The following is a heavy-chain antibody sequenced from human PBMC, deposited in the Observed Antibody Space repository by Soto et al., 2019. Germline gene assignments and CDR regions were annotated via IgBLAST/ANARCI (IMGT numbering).Heavy chain of an antibody. CDR3: AKWVITIFGVVIHNWFDP. J-gene: IGHJ5*02. CDR1: AFTFSSYA. Sequence: PGGSLRLSCTPSAFTFSSYAMSWVRQAPGKGLDWGSAVSGSGGSTCDADSGRGRFTSARDNSQNTLYLQMNSLRGEDTSVYYCAKWVITIFGVVIHNWFDPWGQGTVVSASS. V-gene: IGHV3-23*01. D-gene: IGHD3-3*01. CDR2: VSGSGGST.